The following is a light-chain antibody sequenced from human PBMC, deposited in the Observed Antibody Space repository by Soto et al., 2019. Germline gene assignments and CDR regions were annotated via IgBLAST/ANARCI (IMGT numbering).Light chain of an antibody. CDR3: QQRSNWPST. CDR1: QSVSRY. J-gene: IGKJ4*01. Sequence: EIVLTQSPATLSLSPGERATLSCRASQSVSRYLAWYQQKPGQAPRLLIDDASSRATGIPARFSGSGSGTDFTLTITSVEPDDFAVYYCQQRSNWPSTFGEGTKVEIK. V-gene: IGKV3-11*01. CDR2: DAS.